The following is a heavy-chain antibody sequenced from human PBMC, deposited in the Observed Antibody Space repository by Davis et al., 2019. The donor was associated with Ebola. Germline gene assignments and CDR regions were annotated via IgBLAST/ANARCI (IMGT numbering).Heavy chain of an antibody. V-gene: IGHV4-59*12. CDR1: GCSISSYY. CDR2: IYYSGST. Sequence: MPSETLSLTCTVSGCSISSYYWSWIRQPPGKGLEWIGYIYYSGSTYYNPSLKSRVTISVDTSKNQFSLKLSSVTAADTAVYYCARGSSRLHSSSWYRYWGQGTLVTVSS. D-gene: IGHD6-13*01. J-gene: IGHJ4*02. CDR3: ARGSSRLHSSSWYRY.